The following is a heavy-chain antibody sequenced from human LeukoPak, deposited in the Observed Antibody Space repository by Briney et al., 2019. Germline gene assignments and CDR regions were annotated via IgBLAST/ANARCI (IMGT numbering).Heavy chain of an antibody. D-gene: IGHD3-22*01. Sequence: ASVKVSCKASGYTFTGYYMHWVRQAPGQGLESMGWINPNSGGTNYAQKFQGRVTMTRDTSISTAYMELSRLRSDDTAVYYCARDLFYYYDSSGYYDVDYWGQGTLVTVSS. CDR2: INPNSGGT. CDR1: GYTFTGYY. V-gene: IGHV1-2*02. CDR3: ARDLFYYYDSSGYYDVDY. J-gene: IGHJ4*02.